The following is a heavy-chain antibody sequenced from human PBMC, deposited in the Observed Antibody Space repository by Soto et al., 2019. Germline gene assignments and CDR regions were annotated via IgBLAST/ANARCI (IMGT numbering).Heavy chain of an antibody. CDR3: AKGPRYYDSSGYYSY. J-gene: IGHJ4*02. Sequence: PGGSLRLSCAASGFTFSSYGMHWVRQAPGKGLEWVAVISYDGSNKYYADSVKGRFTISRDNSKNTLYLQMNSLRAEDTAVYYCAKGPRYYDSSGYYSYWGQGTLVTVSS. D-gene: IGHD3-22*01. CDR1: GFTFSSYG. V-gene: IGHV3-30*18. CDR2: ISYDGSNK.